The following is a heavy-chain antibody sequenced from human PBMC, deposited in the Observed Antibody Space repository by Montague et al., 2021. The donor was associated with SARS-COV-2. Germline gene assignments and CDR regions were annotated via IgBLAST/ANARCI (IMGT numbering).Heavy chain of an antibody. V-gene: IGHV6-1*01. Sequence: CAISGDSVSRNRAAWNWIRQSPSSGLEWLGRTYYRSKWYNDYAVSVKSRITINPDTSKNQISLQPNSVTPEDTAVYYCARTSASSDYWGQGTLVTVSS. CDR3: ARTSASSDY. J-gene: IGHJ4*02. D-gene: IGHD1-26*01. CDR2: TYYRSKWYN. CDR1: GDSVSRNRAA.